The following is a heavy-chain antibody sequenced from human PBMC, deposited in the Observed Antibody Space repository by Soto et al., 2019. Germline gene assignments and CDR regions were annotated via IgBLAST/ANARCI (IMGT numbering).Heavy chain of an antibody. V-gene: IGHV4-30-4*01. J-gene: IGHJ4*02. CDR2: IYYSGST. CDR1: GGSISSGDYY. CDR3: AVRLPALCFDY. Sequence: QVQLQESGPGLVKPSQTLSLTGTVSGGSISSGDYYLSWIRQPPGKGLECIGYIYYSGSTYYNPSLMSRATISVDTSKNQFSLKLSSVTAAETAGYYCAVRLPALCFDYWGQGTLVTVSS.